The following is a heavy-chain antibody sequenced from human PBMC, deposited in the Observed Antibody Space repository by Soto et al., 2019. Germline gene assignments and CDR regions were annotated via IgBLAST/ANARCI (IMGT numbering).Heavy chain of an antibody. D-gene: IGHD1-26*01. CDR3: ARGPTGATVYVTWFDP. J-gene: IGHJ5*02. CDR2: ISSSSSTI. V-gene: IGHV3-48*02. Sequence: EVQLVESGGGLVQPGGSLRLSCAASGFTFSSYSMNWVRQAPGKGLEWVSYISSSSSTIYYADSVKGRFTISRDNAKNSLYLQKNSLIYEDTAVYYCARGPTGATVYVTWFDPWGQGTLVTVSS. CDR1: GFTFSSYS.